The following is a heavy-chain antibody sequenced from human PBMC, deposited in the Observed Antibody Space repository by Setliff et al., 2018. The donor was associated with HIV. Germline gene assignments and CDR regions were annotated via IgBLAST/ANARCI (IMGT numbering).Heavy chain of an antibody. CDR1: GDSIKSHH. CDR2: TDASGDT. CDR3: ARQLDYTNGRYFDY. V-gene: IGHV4-4*09. D-gene: IGHD4-4*01. Sequence: ETLSLTCTVSGDSIKSHHWSWIRQPAGKGLEWLAYTDASGDTNYNPSLRGRVIISLDTSNNQFSLNLNSVAAADTAVYYCARQLDYTNGRYFDYWGPGTLVTVSS. J-gene: IGHJ4*02.